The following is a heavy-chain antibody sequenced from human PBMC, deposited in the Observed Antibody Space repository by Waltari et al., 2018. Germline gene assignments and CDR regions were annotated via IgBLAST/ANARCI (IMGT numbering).Heavy chain of an antibody. Sequence: EVQLVESGGDVVQPGGSLRLSCAASGFNFDGYTMHWVRQAPGSGLEWVSLIRRESSHIYDADSVRGRFTISRDNRKNSLYLQMSSLRIEDTAFYFCVKEHNTGWPNFDSWGQGTLVAVSS. CDR2: IRRESSHI. CDR1: GFNFDGYT. CDR3: VKEHNTGWPNFDS. D-gene: IGHD6-19*01. V-gene: IGHV3-43*01. J-gene: IGHJ4*02.